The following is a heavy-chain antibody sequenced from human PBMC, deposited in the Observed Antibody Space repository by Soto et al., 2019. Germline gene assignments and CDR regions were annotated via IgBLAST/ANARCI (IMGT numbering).Heavy chain of an antibody. V-gene: IGHV3-21*01. CDR1: GFTFSSYS. CDR2: ISSSSSYI. Sequence: PGGSPRLSCAASGFTFSSYSMNWVRQAPGKGLEWVSSISSSSSYIYYADSVKGRFTISRDNAKNSLYLQMNSLRAEDTAVYYCARYSYGYFNYYYYMDVWGKGTTVTVSS. CDR3: ARYSYGYFNYYYYMDV. D-gene: IGHD5-18*01. J-gene: IGHJ6*03.